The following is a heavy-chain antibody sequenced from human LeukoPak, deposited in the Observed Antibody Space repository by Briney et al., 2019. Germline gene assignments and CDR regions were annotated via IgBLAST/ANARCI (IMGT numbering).Heavy chain of an antibody. Sequence: SETLSLTCAVYGGSFSGYYWSWIRQPPGKGLEWIGEINHSGSTNYNPSLKSRVTISVDTSKNQFSLKLSSVTAADTAVYYCARLGVPGERYYYYRIDVWGKGTTVTVSS. CDR3: ARLGVPGERYYYYRIDV. V-gene: IGHV4-34*01. CDR1: GGSFSGYY. CDR2: INHSGST. D-gene: IGHD2-2*01. J-gene: IGHJ6*04.